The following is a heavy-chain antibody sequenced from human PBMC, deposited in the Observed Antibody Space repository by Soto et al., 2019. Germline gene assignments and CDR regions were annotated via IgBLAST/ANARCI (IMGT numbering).Heavy chain of an antibody. Sequence: PGGSLRLSCAASGFTFSSYAMSWVRQAPGKGLEWVSAISGSGGSTYYADSVKGRFTISRDNSKNTLYLQMNSLRASDTAIYYCARLEWLSLAAWFDPWGQGTLVTVSS. V-gene: IGHV3-23*01. CDR3: ARLEWLSLAAWFDP. CDR1: GFTFSSYA. D-gene: IGHD3-3*01. J-gene: IGHJ5*02. CDR2: ISGSGGST.